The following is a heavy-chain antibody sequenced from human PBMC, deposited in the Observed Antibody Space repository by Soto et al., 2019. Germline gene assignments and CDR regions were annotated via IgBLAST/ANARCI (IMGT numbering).Heavy chain of an antibody. Sequence: XECLRRSGAACGLSLSNACRSWVRQAPGNGQEWAGLNKTTTDGGTTDYAAPVKGRFSILRDDSKNTVYLQMNSLKTEDTGVYYCIAPLDFWTGLPYYYYYGMDVWGQRTTVTVSS. V-gene: IGHV3-15*01. CDR2: NKTTTDGGTT. CDR1: GLSLSNAC. CDR3: IAPLDFWTGLPYYYYYGMDV. J-gene: IGHJ6*02. D-gene: IGHD3-3*01.